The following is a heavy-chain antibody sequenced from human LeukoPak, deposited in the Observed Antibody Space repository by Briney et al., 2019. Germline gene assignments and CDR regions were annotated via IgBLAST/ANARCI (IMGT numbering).Heavy chain of an antibody. CDR1: GFTFSSYG. D-gene: IGHD2-8*01. CDR3: GRDLDCTNGVCSDY. V-gene: IGHV3-23*01. Sequence: PGGTLRLSCAASGFTFSSYGMSWVRQAPGKGLEWVSAISGSGGSTYYADSVRGRFTISRDNSKNTVSLQMNSLRAEDTAVYYCGRDLDCTNGVCSDYWGHGTLVTVSS. CDR2: ISGSGGST. J-gene: IGHJ4*01.